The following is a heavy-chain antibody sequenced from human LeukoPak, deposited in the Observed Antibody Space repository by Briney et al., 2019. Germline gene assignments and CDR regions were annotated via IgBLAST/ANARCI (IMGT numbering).Heavy chain of an antibody. Sequence: GGSLRLSCAASGFTFRHYGMSWVRQVPGKGLEWVSVIYSGGSTYYADSVKGRFTISRDNSKNTLYLQMNSLRAEDTAVYYCARTIAVAGTQHFDYWGQGTLVTVSS. CDR2: IYSGGST. CDR3: ARTIAVAGTQHFDY. V-gene: IGHV3-66*01. CDR1: GFTFRHYG. D-gene: IGHD6-19*01. J-gene: IGHJ4*02.